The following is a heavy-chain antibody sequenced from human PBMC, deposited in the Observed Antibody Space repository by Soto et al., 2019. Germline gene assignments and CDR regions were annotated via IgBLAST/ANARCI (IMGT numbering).Heavy chain of an antibody. J-gene: IGHJ4*02. Sequence: QLQLQESGPGLVKPSETLSLTCTVSGDSVSRSNYYWGRIRQPPGKWQERIGSVYYSGSTYYNPSHKSRVTMSADTSKNQFSLKLSSVTAADASVYYCARHPIFSGWEYYFDYWGQGTPVTVSS. CDR1: GDSVSRSNYY. V-gene: IGHV4-39*01. CDR3: ARHPIFSGWEYYFDY. D-gene: IGHD6-19*01. CDR2: VYYSGST.